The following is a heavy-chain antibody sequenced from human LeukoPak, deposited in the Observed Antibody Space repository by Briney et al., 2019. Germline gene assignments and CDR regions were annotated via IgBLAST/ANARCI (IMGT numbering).Heavy chain of an antibody. CDR1: GGSISSSSYY. V-gene: IGHV4-39*02. CDR2: IYYSGST. J-gene: IGHJ4*02. D-gene: IGHD1-1*01. CDR3: ARDRGTWNDDGFDY. Sequence: PSETLSLTCTVSGGSISSSSYYWGWIRQPPGKGLEWIGSIYYSGSTYYNPSLKSRVTISVDTSKNQFSLKLSSVTAADTAVYYCARDRGTWNDDGFDYWGQGTLATVSS.